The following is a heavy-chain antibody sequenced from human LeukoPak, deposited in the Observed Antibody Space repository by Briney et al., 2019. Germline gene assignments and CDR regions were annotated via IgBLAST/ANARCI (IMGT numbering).Heavy chain of an antibody. J-gene: IGHJ5*02. CDR2: IYYSGST. CDR3: ARHAVEAASRWFDP. CDR1: GDSMSSSHYC. V-gene: IGHV4-39*01. D-gene: IGHD1-1*01. Sequence: TSETLSLTCTVSGDSMSSSHYCWGWIRQPPGKGLEWIGSIYYSGSTYYNPSLKGRVTMSVDTSKKQFSLKLSSVTAADTAVYYCARHAVEAASRWFDPWGQGTLVTVSS.